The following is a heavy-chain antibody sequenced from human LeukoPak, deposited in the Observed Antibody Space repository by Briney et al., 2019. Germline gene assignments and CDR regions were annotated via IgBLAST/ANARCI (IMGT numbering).Heavy chain of an antibody. Sequence: PGGSLRLSCAASGFAFDDYAMHWVRQAPGKGLEWVSSISSSSSYIYYADSVKGRFTISRDNAKNSLYLQMNSLRAEDTAVYYCARDGGDGYSHFGYWGQGTLVTVSS. D-gene: IGHD5-24*01. V-gene: IGHV3-21*01. J-gene: IGHJ4*02. CDR1: GFAFDDYA. CDR2: ISSSSSYI. CDR3: ARDGGDGYSHFGY.